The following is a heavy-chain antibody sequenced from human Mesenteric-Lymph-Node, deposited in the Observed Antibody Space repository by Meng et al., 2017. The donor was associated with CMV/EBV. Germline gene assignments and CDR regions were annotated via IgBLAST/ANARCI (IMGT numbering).Heavy chain of an antibody. CDR2: ISSSGVTT. CDR1: GFTFSSYA. CDR3: AKDHNAFDI. V-gene: IGHV3-23*02. J-gene: IGHJ3*02. Sequence: GGSLRLSCAASGFTFSSYAMGWVRQAPGKGVEWVSTISSSGVTTYYGGSVKGRFFISRDNSRNTLHLQMNNLRAEDTALYYCAKDHNAFDIWGQGTMVTVSS.